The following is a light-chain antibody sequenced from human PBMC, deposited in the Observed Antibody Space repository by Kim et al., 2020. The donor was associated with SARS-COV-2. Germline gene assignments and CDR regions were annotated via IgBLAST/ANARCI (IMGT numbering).Light chain of an antibody. CDR1: QNIDIF. CDR3: QQSYGLPPYT. V-gene: IGKV1-39*01. CDR2: AAS. Sequence: IQMSQSPSFLSASVGDRVTITCRASQNIDIFLNWYQQKPGRAPNLLISAASNLRDGVPSRFSGSGSGTDFTLTINSLQPDDFASYYCQQSYGLPPYTFGQGTKLEI. J-gene: IGKJ2*01.